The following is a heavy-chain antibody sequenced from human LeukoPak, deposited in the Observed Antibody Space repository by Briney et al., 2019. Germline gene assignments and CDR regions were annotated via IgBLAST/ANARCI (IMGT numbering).Heavy chain of an antibody. CDR2: ISSKNVI. J-gene: IGHJ6*03. CDR1: GFTFSRYS. D-gene: IGHD3-3*01. V-gene: IGHV3-48*04. Sequence: AGGSLRLSCAASGFTFSRYSMNWVRQAPGKGLEWGSYISSKNVIYYADSVKGRFTISRDNAKNSLYLQMNSLRAEDTAVYYCARPLESYYYMDVWGKGTTVTVSS. CDR3: ARPLESYYYMDV.